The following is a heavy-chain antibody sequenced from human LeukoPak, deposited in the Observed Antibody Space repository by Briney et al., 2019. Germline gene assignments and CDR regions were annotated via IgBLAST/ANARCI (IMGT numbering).Heavy chain of an antibody. Sequence: ASVKVSCKVSGYTLTQLSVHWVREAPGKGLAWMGGFDVEDGEIIYAQKFQGRVTMTEDTSTDTAYMELSSLRSEDTAVYYCATNRQIMILGVVIMPAFDIWGKGTMVTVSS. D-gene: IGHD3-3*01. CDR1: GYTLTQLS. CDR3: ATNRQIMILGVVIMPAFDI. V-gene: IGHV1-24*01. J-gene: IGHJ3*02. CDR2: FDVEDGEI.